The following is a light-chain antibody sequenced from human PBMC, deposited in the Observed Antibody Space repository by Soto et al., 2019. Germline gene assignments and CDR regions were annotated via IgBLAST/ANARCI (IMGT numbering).Light chain of an antibody. CDR3: QQYNSWPRT. V-gene: IGKV3-20*01. Sequence: EIVLTQSPGTLSLSPGERATLSCRASQSVSSSYLAWYQQKPGQAPRLLIYGASSRATGIPDRFSGSGSGTDFTLTISRLEPEDFADYFCQQYNSWPRTFGQGTKVEIK. J-gene: IGKJ1*01. CDR2: GAS. CDR1: QSVSSSY.